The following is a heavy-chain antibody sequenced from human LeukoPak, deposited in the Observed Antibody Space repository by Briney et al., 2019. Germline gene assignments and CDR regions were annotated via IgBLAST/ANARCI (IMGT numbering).Heavy chain of an antibody. CDR1: GGSVSSGSYY. CDR3: ARQGGDTMVRGVIKDWFDL. V-gene: IGHV4-39*01. CDR2: IYFSGTT. D-gene: IGHD3-10*01. J-gene: IGHJ5*02. Sequence: SETLSLTCTVSGGSVSSGSYYWSWIRQPPGKGLEWIGSIYFSGTTYDNPSLKSRVTISVDTSKNQFSLKLNSVTAADTAVYYCARQGGDTMVRGVIKDWFDLWGQGTLVTVSS.